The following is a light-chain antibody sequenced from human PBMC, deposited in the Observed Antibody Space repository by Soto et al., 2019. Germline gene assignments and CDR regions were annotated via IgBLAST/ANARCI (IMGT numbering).Light chain of an antibody. CDR1: QGISSY. CDR3: QQLNSYPPWT. V-gene: IGKV1-9*01. Sequence: IQLTQSPSSLSASAGARVAITCRASQGISSYLAWYQQKPGKAPKLLIYAASNLHSGVPSRFSGSGSGTDFTLTISSLQPEDFATYYCQQLNSYPPWTFGQGTKVDIK. J-gene: IGKJ1*01. CDR2: AAS.